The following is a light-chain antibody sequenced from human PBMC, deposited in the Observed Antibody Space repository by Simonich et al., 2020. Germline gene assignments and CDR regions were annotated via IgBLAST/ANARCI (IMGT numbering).Light chain of an antibody. V-gene: IGLV2-23*01. CDR3: CSYAGSSTVV. CDR2: EGS. Sequence: QSALTQPASVSGSPGQSITISCPGTRSDVGSYNLVSWYQKHPGKAPKLMIYEGSKRPSGVSNRFSGSKSGNTASLTISGLQAEDEADYYCCSYAGSSTVVFGGGTKLTVL. J-gene: IGLJ2*01. CDR1: RSDVGSYNL.